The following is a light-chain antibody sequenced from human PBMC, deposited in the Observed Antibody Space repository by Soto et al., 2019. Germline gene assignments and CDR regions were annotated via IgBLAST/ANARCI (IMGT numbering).Light chain of an antibody. J-gene: IGKJ5*01. CDR3: QHRGA. V-gene: IGKV3-15*01. CDR2: DIS. CDR1: QTVSRN. Sequence: EVVMTQSPATLSVSPGERATLSCRASQTVSRNLAWYQQRPGQAPRLLIYDISNRAAGVPARFSGSGSGTDFTLTISSLEPEDFAVYYCQHRGAFGQGTRLEIK.